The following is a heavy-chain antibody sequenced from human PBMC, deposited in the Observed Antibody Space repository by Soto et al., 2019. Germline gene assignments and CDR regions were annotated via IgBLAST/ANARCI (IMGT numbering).Heavy chain of an antibody. CDR1: GYTFTSYY. CDR2: INPSGGST. J-gene: IGHJ6*03. CDR3: ARDQEPSTLYYDYYYMDV. V-gene: IGHV1-46*03. Sequence: ASVKVSCKAFGYTFTSYYIHWVRQAPGQGLEWMGIINPSGGSTSYAQKFQGRVTMTRDTSTSTVYMEVSGLRSEDTAVYYCARDQEPSTLYYDYYYMDVWGKGTTVTVSS.